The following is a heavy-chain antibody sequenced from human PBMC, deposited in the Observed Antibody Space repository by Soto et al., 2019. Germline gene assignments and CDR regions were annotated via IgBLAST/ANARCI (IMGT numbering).Heavy chain of an antibody. CDR1: GFTFSSYA. V-gene: IGHV3-73*01. Sequence: GGSLRLSCAASGFTFSSYAMHWVRQASGKGLEWVGRIRSKANSYATAYAASVKGRFTISRDDSKNTAYLQMNSLKTEDTAVYYCTRQPHAWGQGTMVTVSS. J-gene: IGHJ3*01. CDR2: IRSKANSYAT. CDR3: TRQPHA. D-gene: IGHD1-26*01.